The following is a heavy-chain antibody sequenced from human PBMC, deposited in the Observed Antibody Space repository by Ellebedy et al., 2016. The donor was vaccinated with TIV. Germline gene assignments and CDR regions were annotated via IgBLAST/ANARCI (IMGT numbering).Heavy chain of an antibody. CDR3: ASPRVAGPTRNAFHI. CDR2: SYYSGST. CDR1: GGSVSSNNYY. D-gene: IGHD1-26*01. V-gene: IGHV4-61*01. Sequence: MPSETLSLTCTVSGGSVSSNNYYWSWIRKPPGKGLEWVGYSYYSGSTNYNPSLKSRVTISLDTSENQFSLRPTSVTAADTAVYYCASPRVAGPTRNAFHIWGQGTMLTVSS. J-gene: IGHJ3*02.